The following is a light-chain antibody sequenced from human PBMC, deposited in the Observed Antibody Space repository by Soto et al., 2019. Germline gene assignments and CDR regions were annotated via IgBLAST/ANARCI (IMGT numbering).Light chain of an antibody. J-gene: IGKJ5*01. CDR2: GAS. CDR3: QQYGSSPPVT. Sequence: EIVLSESPCTLSLSTGERASLSCRASQSVSSSYLAWYQQKPGQAPRLLIYGASSRATGIPDRFSGSGSGTDFTLTISRLEPEDFAVYYCQQYGSSPPVTFGQGTRLETK. CDR1: QSVSSSY. V-gene: IGKV3-20*01.